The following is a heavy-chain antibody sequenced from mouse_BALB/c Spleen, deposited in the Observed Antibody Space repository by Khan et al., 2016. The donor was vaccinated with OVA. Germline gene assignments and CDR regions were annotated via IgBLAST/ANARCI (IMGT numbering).Heavy chain of an antibody. CDR3: ARQPYYHYNIMDY. D-gene: IGHD2-4*01. CDR2: IWSDGST. V-gene: IGHV2-6-1*01. CDR1: GFPLTNYG. J-gene: IGHJ4*01. Sequence: QVQLQQSGPGLVAPSQSLSITCTIPGFPLTNYGVHWVRQPPGKGLEWLVVIWSDGSTTYNSALKSRLTISKDNPKSQVFLKMKSLQTDDTAMYFCARQPYYHYNIMDYWGQGTSVTVSS.